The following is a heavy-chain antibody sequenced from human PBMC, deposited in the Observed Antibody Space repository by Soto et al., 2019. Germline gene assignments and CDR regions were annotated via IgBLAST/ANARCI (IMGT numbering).Heavy chain of an antibody. CDR2: FKPTGGGST. CDR3: ASDYGSGVEMDV. CDR1: GYTFSGYY. Sequence: QVQLVQSGAEVKKPGASVKLSCKPSGYTFSGYYVHWVRQAPGQGLEWMGVFKPTGGGSTSYAQRFQGRVTVTRDTSTSTVYMELGSLRFDDTAVYFCASDYGSGVEMDVWGQRDQGHRLL. J-gene: IGHJ6*04. V-gene: IGHV1-46*01. D-gene: IGHD3-10*01.